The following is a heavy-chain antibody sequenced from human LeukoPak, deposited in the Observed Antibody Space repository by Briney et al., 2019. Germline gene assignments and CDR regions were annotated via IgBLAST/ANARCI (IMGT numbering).Heavy chain of an antibody. CDR1: GFTFSGYS. J-gene: IGHJ4*02. CDR2: ISSGAGSI. V-gene: IGHV3-48*01. D-gene: IGHD6-13*01. CDR3: ARELAVPGLYHYFDF. Sequence: PGGSLRLSCAASGFTFSGYSINWVRQAPGKGLEWVAYISSGAGSIHYADSVKGRFTISRDDAKDSLYLQMNSLGVDDTALYYCARELAVPGLYHYFDFWGQGTPVTVSS.